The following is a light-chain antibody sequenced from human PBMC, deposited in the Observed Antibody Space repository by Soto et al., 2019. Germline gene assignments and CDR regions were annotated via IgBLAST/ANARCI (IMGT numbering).Light chain of an antibody. J-gene: IGKJ4*01. CDR3: QQYDNLPLS. Sequence: DIQMTQSPSSLSASVGDRVTITCQASQDISNYLNWYQQKPGKAPKLLIYDASNLETGVPSRFSRSRSGTDFTFTISSLQPEDIPTYYCQQYDNLPLSFGGGTKVEIK. CDR2: DAS. CDR1: QDISNY. V-gene: IGKV1-33*01.